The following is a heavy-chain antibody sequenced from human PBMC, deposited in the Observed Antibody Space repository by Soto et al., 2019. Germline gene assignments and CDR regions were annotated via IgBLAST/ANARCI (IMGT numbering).Heavy chain of an antibody. Sequence: GGSLRLSCAASGFTVSSNYMSWVRQAPGKGLEWVSVIYSGGSTYYADSVKGRFIISRDDSKNTLYLQMNSLKTEDTAVYYCTTDYNWNDVWDYWGQGTLVTVSS. CDR2: IYSGGST. CDR3: TTDYNWNDVWDY. J-gene: IGHJ4*02. CDR1: GFTVSSNY. V-gene: IGHV3-66*01. D-gene: IGHD1-20*01.